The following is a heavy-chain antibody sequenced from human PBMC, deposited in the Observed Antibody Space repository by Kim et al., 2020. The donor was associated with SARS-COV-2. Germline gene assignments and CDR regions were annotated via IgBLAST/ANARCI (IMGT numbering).Heavy chain of an antibody. CDR2: IYDTGST. V-gene: IGHV4-39*01. CDR3: ARRIAVAGHWYFDL. J-gene: IGHJ2*01. D-gene: IGHD6-19*01. Sequence: SETLSLTCTVSSGSISSTGFHWAWIRQSPGKGLGWIGSIYDTGSTYYNPSLKSRVTISVDTSKSQFSLKLSSVTAADTAVYFCARRIAVAGHWYFDLWGRGTLVTVSS. CDR1: SGSISSTGFH.